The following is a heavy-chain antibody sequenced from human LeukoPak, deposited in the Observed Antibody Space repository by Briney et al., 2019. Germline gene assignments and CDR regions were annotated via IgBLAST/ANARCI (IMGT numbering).Heavy chain of an antibody. V-gene: IGHV4-59*01. Sequence: PSGTLSLTCTVSGGSISIYYWSWIRQPPGKGLEWIGYIYYSGNTNYNPSLKSRVTISVDTSKNQFSLTLSSVTAADTAVYYCARLTTVTPRTAFDIWGQGTLVTVSS. CDR3: ARLTTVTPRTAFDI. CDR2: IYYSGNT. CDR1: GGSISIYY. D-gene: IGHD4-17*01. J-gene: IGHJ3*02.